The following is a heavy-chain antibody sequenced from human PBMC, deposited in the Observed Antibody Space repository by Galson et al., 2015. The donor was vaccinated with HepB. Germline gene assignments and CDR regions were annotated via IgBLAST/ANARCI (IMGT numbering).Heavy chain of an antibody. V-gene: IGHV1-69*10. Sequence: SVKVSCKASGGTLSGSTVTWVRQAPGQGLEWMARIIPVLDITNYAQKFQGRVTLTADTSTNTVYMELSSLKSEDTALYYCAKERAGATNASEIWGQGTLVTVSS. D-gene: IGHD1-26*01. CDR1: GGTLSGST. J-gene: IGHJ3*02. CDR3: AKERAGATNASEI. CDR2: IIPVLDIT.